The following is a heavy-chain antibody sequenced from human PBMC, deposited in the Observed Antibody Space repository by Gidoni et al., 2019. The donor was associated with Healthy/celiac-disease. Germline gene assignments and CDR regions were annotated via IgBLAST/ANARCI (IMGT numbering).Heavy chain of an antibody. CDR3: AREAGEYYDFWSGYYYGMDV. CDR1: GFTFGSYS. V-gene: IGHV3-48*01. D-gene: IGHD3-3*01. J-gene: IGHJ6*02. CDR2: SSSSSSTI. Sequence: EVQLVESGGGLVQPGRSLRLSCAASGFTFGSYSRNWVRQAPGKGLEWFSYSSSSSSTIYYADSVKGRFTISRDNAKNSLYLQMNSLRAEDTAVYYCAREAGEYYDFWSGYYYGMDVWGQGTTVTVSS.